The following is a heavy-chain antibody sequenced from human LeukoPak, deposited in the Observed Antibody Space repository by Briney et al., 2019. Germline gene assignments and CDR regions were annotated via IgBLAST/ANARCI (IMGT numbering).Heavy chain of an antibody. J-gene: IGHJ4*02. CDR3: ASGITFIAAAGDY. V-gene: IGHV3-30-3*01. CDR2: ISYDGSNK. CDR1: GFTFSSYA. Sequence: GGSLRLSCAASGFTFSSYAMHWVRQAPGKGLEWVAVISYDGSNKYYADSVKGRFTISRDYSKNTLYLQMNSLRAEDTAVYYCASGITFIAAAGDYWGQGTLVTVSS. D-gene: IGHD6-13*01.